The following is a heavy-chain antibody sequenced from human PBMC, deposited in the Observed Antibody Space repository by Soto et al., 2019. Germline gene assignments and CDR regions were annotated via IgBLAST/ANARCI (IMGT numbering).Heavy chain of an antibody. CDR3: AKHRPNYDFWSGPYFGY. Sequence: EVQLVESGGGLVQPGRSLRLSCAASGFTFDDYAMHWVRQAPGKGLEWVSGISWNSGSIGYADSVKGRFTISRDNAKNSLYLQMNSLRAEDTALYYCAKHRPNYDFWSGPYFGYWGQGTLVTVSS. CDR1: GFTFDDYA. J-gene: IGHJ4*02. CDR2: ISWNSGSI. V-gene: IGHV3-9*01. D-gene: IGHD3-3*01.